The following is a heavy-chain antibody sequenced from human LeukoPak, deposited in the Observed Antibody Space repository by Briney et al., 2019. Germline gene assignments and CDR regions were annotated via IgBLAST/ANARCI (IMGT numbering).Heavy chain of an antibody. D-gene: IGHD4-11*01. J-gene: IGHJ4*02. CDR1: GYTFTSYG. V-gene: IGHV1-18*01. CDR3: AMTTVTTLFDY. Sequence: ASVKVSCKASGYTFTSYGISWVRQAPGQGLEWMGWISAYNGNTNYAQKPQGRVTMTTDTSTSTAYMELRSLRSDDTAVYYCAMTTVTTLFDYWGQGTLVTVSS. CDR2: ISAYNGNT.